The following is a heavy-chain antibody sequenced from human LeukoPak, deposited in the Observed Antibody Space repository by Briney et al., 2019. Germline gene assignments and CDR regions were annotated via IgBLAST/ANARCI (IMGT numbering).Heavy chain of an antibody. CDR2: ISGDGGST. J-gene: IGHJ6*02. Sequence: PGGSLRLSCAASGFTFDDYATHWARQPPGKGLEWFSLISGDGGSTYYADSVKGRFTISRDNSKNPLYLQMNSLRTEDTALYCCAKDRNYYGSGPYGMDVWGQGTTVTVSS. CDR1: GFTFDDYA. CDR3: AKDRNYYGSGPYGMDV. D-gene: IGHD3-10*01. V-gene: IGHV3-43*02.